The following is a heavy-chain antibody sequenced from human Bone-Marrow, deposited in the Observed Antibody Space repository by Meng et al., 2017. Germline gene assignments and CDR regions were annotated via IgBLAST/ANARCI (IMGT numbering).Heavy chain of an antibody. Sequence: SVKVSCKASGYTFNRYDFNWVRQATGQGLEWMGGIIPIFGTANYAQKFQGRVTITADKSTSTAYMELSSLRSEDTAVYYCARSLRGYSGYDYIAFDIWGQGTMVTVSS. J-gene: IGHJ3*02. CDR3: ARSLRGYSGYDYIAFDI. V-gene: IGHV1-69*06. CDR1: GYTFNRYD. CDR2: IIPIFGTA. D-gene: IGHD5-12*01.